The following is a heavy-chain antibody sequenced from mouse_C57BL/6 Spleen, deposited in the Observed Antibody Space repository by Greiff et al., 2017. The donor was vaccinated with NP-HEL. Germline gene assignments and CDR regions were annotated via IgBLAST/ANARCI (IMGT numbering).Heavy chain of an antibody. Sequence: VQLKQSGPELVKPGDSVKISCKASGYSFTGYFMNWVMQSHGKSLEWIGRINPYNGDTFYNQKFKGKATLTVDKSSSTAHMELRSLTSEDSAVYYCARRRVFYYDYAMDYWGQGTSVTVSS. CDR1: GYSFTGYF. CDR3: ARRRVFYYDYAMDY. CDR2: INPYNGDT. D-gene: IGHD2-4*01. J-gene: IGHJ4*01. V-gene: IGHV1-20*01.